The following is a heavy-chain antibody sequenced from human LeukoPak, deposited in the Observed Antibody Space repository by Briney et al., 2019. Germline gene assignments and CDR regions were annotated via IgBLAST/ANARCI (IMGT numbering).Heavy chain of an antibody. J-gene: IGHJ3*02. CDR3: ARDWVAGVPFDAFDI. Sequence: GGSLRLSCAASGFTFGDHYMDWVRQAPGKGLEWVANIKEDGSEKYYVDSVKGRFTISRDNAQNSVYLHMNSLTAEDTALYYCARDWVAGVPFDAFDIWGQGTMVSVSS. D-gene: IGHD3-10*01. CDR1: GFTFGDHY. CDR2: IKEDGSEK. V-gene: IGHV3-7*03.